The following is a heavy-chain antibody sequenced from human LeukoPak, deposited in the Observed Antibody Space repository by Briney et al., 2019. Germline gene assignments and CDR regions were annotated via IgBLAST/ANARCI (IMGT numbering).Heavy chain of an antibody. CDR2: IGGSRDYT. D-gene: IGHD1/OR15-1a*01. J-gene: IGHJ5*02. CDR1: GLTFTTTA. CDR3: AAGGGNTFDA. V-gene: IGHV3-23*01. Sequence: GGSLRLSCAASGLTFTTTAFSWVRQAPGKGLEWVSSIGGSRDYTYYADSVKGRFTISRDNSKNTVYLQMNVLRAEDTAVYYCAAGGGNTFDAWGQGMQVTVSS.